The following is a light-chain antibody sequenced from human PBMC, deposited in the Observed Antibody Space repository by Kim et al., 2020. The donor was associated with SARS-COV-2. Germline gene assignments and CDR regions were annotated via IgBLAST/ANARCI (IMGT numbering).Light chain of an antibody. CDR2: DVS. J-gene: IGKJ2*01. CDR1: LSLVNRDGNTY. CDR3: LQGTHWPKT. Sequence: DVVMTQSPLSLAVTLGQPASISCRSSLSLVNRDGNTYLNWIYQRPGQSPRRLIHDVSKRDSGVPDRFIGSGSGTDFTLKISGVEAEDVGVYYCLQGTHWPKTFGQGTKREI. V-gene: IGKV2-30*01.